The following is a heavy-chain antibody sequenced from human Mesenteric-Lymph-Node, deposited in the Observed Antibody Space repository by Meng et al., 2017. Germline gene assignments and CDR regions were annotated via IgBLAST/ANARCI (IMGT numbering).Heavy chain of an antibody. D-gene: IGHD1-26*01. J-gene: IGHJ4*02. CDR3: ARVEVGITSGDY. CDR2: INAGNGNT. CDR1: GYTFTSYA. Sequence: VQLVQSGSGLKKPGASVKVSCKASGYTFTSYAISWVRQAPGQRLEWMGWINAGNGNTKYSQKFQGRVTITRDTSASTAYMELSSLRSEDTAVYYCARVEVGITSGDYWGQGTLVTVSS. V-gene: IGHV1-3*01.